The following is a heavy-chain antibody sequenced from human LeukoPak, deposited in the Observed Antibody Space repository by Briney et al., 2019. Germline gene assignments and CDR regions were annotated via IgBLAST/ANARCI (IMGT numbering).Heavy chain of an antibody. Sequence: ASVKVSCKASGYTFTSFYMHWVRQAPGQGLEWMGIINPSGGGTNYAQKFQGSVTMTRDTSTSTVYMELSSLRSEDAAVYYCSRGRSYESWSYGWFDPWGQGTLVTVSS. D-gene: IGHD3-10*01. CDR1: GYTFTSFY. J-gene: IGHJ5*02. V-gene: IGHV1-46*01. CDR2: INPSGGGT. CDR3: SRGRSYESWSYGWFDP.